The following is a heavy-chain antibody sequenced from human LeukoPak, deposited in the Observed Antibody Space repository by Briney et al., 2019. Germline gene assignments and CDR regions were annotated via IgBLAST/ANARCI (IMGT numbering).Heavy chain of an antibody. CDR1: GGSISSYY. CDR2: IYDSGST. Sequence: SETLSLTCTVSGGSISSYYWSWIRQPPGKGLEWIGYIYDSGSTNYNPSLKSRVTISLDTSKKQFSLKLTSVTATDTAVFDCARHYYGSGSSPMDVWGQGTTVTVSS. J-gene: IGHJ6*02. D-gene: IGHD3-10*01. CDR3: ARHYYGSGSSPMDV. V-gene: IGHV4-59*08.